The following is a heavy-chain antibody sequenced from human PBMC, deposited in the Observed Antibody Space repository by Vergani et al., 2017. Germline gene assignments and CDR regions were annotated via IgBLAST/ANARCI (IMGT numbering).Heavy chain of an antibody. CDR2: IYYSGST. D-gene: IGHD1-26*01. CDR1: GGSISSSSYY. Sequence: QVQLQQWGAGLLKPSETLSLTCTVSGGSISSSSYYWGWIRQPPGKGLEWIGSIYYSGSTYYNPSLKSRVTISVDTSKNQFSLKLSSVTAADTAVYYCARGYFQGAFDIWGQGTMVTVSS. CDR3: ARGYFQGAFDI. V-gene: IGHV4-39*01. J-gene: IGHJ3*02.